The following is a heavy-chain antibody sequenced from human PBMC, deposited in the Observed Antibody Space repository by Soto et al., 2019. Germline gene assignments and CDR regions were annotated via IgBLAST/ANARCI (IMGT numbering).Heavy chain of an antibody. CDR2: ISGSGGST. J-gene: IGHJ6*02. D-gene: IGHD1-26*01. V-gene: IGHV3-23*01. CDR1: GFTFSSYA. CDR3: AKGNGSGSYYGWDYYYYYGMDV. Sequence: LRLSCAASGFTFSSYAMSWVRQAPGKGLEWVSAISGSGGSTYYADSVKGRFTISRDNSKNTLYLQMNSLRAEDTAVYYCAKGNGSGSYYGWDYYYYYGMDVWGQGNTVTVSS.